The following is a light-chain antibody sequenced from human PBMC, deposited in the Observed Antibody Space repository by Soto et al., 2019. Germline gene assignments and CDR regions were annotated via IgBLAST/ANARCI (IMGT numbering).Light chain of an antibody. CDR3: QQYGSSGT. Sequence: ENVLTQSPCTLSLSPGERATLSCRASQSVSGSYLAWYQQKPGQAPRLLIYGASSRATGIPDRFSGSGSGTDFTLTISRLEPEDFAVYYCQQYGSSGTFGQGTKVDIK. V-gene: IGKV3-20*01. J-gene: IGKJ1*01. CDR2: GAS. CDR1: QSVSGSY.